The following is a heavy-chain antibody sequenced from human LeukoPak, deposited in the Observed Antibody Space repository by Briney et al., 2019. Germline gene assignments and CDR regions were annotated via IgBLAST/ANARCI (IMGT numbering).Heavy chain of an antibody. CDR1: GFTFTSYS. CDR2: ISGSSSSI. Sequence: GGSLRLSCAASGFTFTSYSMNWVRQAPGKGLEWVSSISGSSSSIYYADSVKGRFTISRDNAKNTLYLQMNSLRAEDTAVYYCASRSGSFQSVGAFDIWGQGTMVTVSS. CDR3: ASRSGSFQSVGAFDI. D-gene: IGHD3-10*01. V-gene: IGHV3-21*01. J-gene: IGHJ3*02.